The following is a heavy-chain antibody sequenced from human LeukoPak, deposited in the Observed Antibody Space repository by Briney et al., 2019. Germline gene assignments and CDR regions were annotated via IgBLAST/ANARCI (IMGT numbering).Heavy chain of an antibody. J-gene: IGHJ4*02. Sequence: GGSLRLSCAASGFTFGSYAMSWVRQAPGKGLEWVSAVSGSGGSTYYADSVKGRFTISRDNSKNTLYLQMNSLRAEDTAVYYCAKFSRLVTFSFDYWGQGTLVTVSS. CDR2: VSGSGGST. CDR1: GFTFGSYA. D-gene: IGHD6-19*01. CDR3: AKFSRLVTFSFDY. V-gene: IGHV3-23*01.